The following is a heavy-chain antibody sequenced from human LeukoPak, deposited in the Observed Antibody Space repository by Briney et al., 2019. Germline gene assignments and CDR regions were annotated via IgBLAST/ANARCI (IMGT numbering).Heavy chain of an antibody. J-gene: IGHJ4*02. Sequence: PGGSLRLSCAASGFTFSSYGMHWVRQAPGKGLEWVAFIRYDGSNKYYADSVKGRFTISRDNSKNTLYPQMNSLRAEDTAVYYCAKNFVDTAMTYFDYWGQGTLVTVSS. CDR1: GFTFSSYG. CDR2: IRYDGSNK. D-gene: IGHD5-18*01. CDR3: AKNFVDTAMTYFDY. V-gene: IGHV3-30*02.